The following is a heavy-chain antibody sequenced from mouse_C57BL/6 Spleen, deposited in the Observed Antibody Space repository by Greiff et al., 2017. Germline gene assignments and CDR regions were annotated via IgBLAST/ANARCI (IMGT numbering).Heavy chain of an antibody. CDR1: GYTFTDYY. CDR3: ARGAVTTEYYFDY. D-gene: IGHD2-12*01. J-gene: IGHJ2*01. V-gene: IGHV1-19*01. Sequence: VQLKESGPVLVKPGASVKMSCKASGYTFTDYYMNWVKQSHGKSLEWIGVINPYNGGTSYNQKFKGKATLTVDKSSSTAYMELNSLTSEDSAVYYCARGAVTTEYYFDYWGQGTTLTVSS. CDR2: INPYNGGT.